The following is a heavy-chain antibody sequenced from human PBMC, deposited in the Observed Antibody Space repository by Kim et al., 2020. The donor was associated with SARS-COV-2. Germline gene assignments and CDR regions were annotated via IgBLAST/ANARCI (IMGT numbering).Heavy chain of an antibody. CDR1: GFTFSSYA. V-gene: IGHV3-64D*06. CDR2: ISSNGGST. Sequence: GGSLRLSCSASGFTFSSYAMHWVRQAPGKGLEYVSAISSNGGSTYYADSVKGRFTISRDNSKNTLYLQMSSLRAEDMAVYYCVKDGGDGAAGTPRGIWGQGTMVTVSA. CDR3: VKDGGDGAAGTPRGI. D-gene: IGHD6-13*01. J-gene: IGHJ3*02.